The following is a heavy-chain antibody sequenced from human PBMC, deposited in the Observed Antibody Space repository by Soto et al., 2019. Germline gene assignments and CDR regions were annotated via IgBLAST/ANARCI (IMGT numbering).Heavy chain of an antibody. V-gene: IGHV1-2*02. J-gene: IGHJ6*02. CDR1: GYTFTGYY. Sequence: ASVKVPCKASGYTFTGYYMHWVRQAPGQGLEWMGWINPNSGGTNYAQKFQGRVTMTRDTSISTAYMELSRLRSDDTAVYYCARDPQVGSSWYGGFYYGMDVWGQGTTVTVSS. D-gene: IGHD6-13*01. CDR2: INPNSGGT. CDR3: ARDPQVGSSWYGGFYYGMDV.